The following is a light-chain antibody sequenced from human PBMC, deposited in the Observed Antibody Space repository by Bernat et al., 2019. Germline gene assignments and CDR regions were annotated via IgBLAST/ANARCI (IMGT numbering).Light chain of an antibody. V-gene: IGLV2-8*01. CDR1: SSDVGGDNY. J-gene: IGLJ1*01. CDR2: EVS. Sequence: QSALTQPPSASGSPGQSVTISCTGTSSDVGGDNYASWYQQHPGKAPKLMIYEVSKRPSGVPDRFSGSKPGNTASLTVTGLQAEDEADYYCSSYAGSNTPDVFGTGTKVSVL. CDR3: SSYAGSNTPDV.